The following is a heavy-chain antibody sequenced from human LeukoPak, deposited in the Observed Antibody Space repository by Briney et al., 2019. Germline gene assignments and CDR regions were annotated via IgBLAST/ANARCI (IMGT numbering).Heavy chain of an antibody. V-gene: IGHV4-39*07. Sequence: SETLSLTCTVSGGSISSSSYYWSWIRQPPGKGLDWIGEVNHRGSTNYNPSLKSRVTISVDTSKNQFSLKLSSVTAADTAVYYCARPRYSSGWLGWFDPWRQETRVSVSS. CDR3: ARPRYSSGWLGWFDP. D-gene: IGHD6-19*01. CDR1: GGSISSSSYY. CDR2: VNHRGST. J-gene: IGHJ5*02.